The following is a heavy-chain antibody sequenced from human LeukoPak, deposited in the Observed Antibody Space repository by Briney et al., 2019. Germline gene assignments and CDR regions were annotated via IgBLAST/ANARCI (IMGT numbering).Heavy chain of an antibody. V-gene: IGHV4-61*01. D-gene: IGHD6-19*01. CDR3: ARGFASGWYSRYDP. CDR1: GDPVSRGSYY. Sequence: PSETLSLTRTVSGDPVSRGSYYWSWIRQPPGKELEWIGYVYHTGSTNYNPSLKSRVTISVDTSKNEFSLKMTSVTAADTAVYYCARGFASGWYSRYDPWGQGTLVTVSS. CDR2: VYHTGST. J-gene: IGHJ5*02.